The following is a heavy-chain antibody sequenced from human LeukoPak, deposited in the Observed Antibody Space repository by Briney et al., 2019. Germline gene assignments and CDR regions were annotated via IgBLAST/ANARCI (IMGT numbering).Heavy chain of an antibody. J-gene: IGHJ3*02. D-gene: IGHD2-2*01. CDR3: ARGLGYCSSTSCYWVGGDAFDI. Sequence: ASVKVSCKASGYTFTGYYMHWVRQAPGQGLEWMGWINPNSGGTNYAQKFQGRVTMTRNTSISTAYMELSSLRSEDTAVYYCARGLGYCSSTSCYWVGGDAFDIWGQGTMVTVSS. CDR1: GYTFTGYY. V-gene: IGHV1-2*02. CDR2: INPNSGGT.